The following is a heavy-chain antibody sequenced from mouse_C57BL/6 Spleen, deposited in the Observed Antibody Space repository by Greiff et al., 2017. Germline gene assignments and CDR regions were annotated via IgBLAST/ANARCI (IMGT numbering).Heavy chain of an antibody. CDR3: ARAYDGSSHLGV. V-gene: IGHV1-82*01. CDR2: IYPGDGDT. J-gene: IGHJ1*03. D-gene: IGHD1-1*01. Sequence: QVQLQQSGPELVKPGASVKISCKASGYAFSSSWMNWVKQRPGKGLEWIGRIYPGDGDTNYNGKFKGKATLTADTASSTAYMHLSILTSEDSAVYFCARAYDGSSHLGVWGTGTTVTVSS. CDR1: GYAFSSSW.